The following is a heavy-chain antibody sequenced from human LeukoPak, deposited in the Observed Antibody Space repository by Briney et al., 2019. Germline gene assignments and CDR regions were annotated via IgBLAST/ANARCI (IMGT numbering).Heavy chain of an antibody. CDR2: ISGSGVGT. CDR3: AKDQVISGSEASDI. CDR1: GFTFSSYT. Sequence: PGGSLRLSCAASGFTFSSYTMNWVRQAPGKGLEWVSAISGSGVGTYYADSVKGRFTISRDNSWNTLYLQMSSLRAEDTAVYCCAKDQVISGSEASDIWGQGTMVTVSS. D-gene: IGHD2-21*01. J-gene: IGHJ3*02. V-gene: IGHV3-23*01.